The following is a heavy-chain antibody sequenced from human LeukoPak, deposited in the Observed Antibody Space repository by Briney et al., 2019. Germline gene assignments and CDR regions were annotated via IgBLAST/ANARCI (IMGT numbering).Heavy chain of an antibody. V-gene: IGHV3-23*01. D-gene: IGHD2-15*01. CDR3: AKTRGYCSGGTCYQDY. Sequence: GGSLRLSCAASGFTFSSYAMSWVRQAPGKGLAWVSPISGSGDSTYYADSVKGRFTISRDSSKKTLYLQTSSLRAEDTAVYYCAKTRGYCSGGTCYQDYWGQGTLVTVSS. CDR1: GFTFSSYA. CDR2: ISGSGDST. J-gene: IGHJ4*02.